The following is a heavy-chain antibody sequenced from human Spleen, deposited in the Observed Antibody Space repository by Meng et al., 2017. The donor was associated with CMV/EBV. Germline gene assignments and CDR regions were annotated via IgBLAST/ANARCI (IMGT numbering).Heavy chain of an antibody. CDR2: IYPGDSDT. V-gene: IGHV5-51*01. J-gene: IGHJ4*02. D-gene: IGHD2-8*01. Sequence: GESLKISCKGSGYSFTTYWIAWVRQMPGKGLEWMGIIYPGDSDTRYSPSFQGQVTISADTSISTAYLHWSSLKASDTAMYYCARGVSRYYFDYWGQGTLVTVSS. CDR1: GYSFTTYW. CDR3: ARGVSRYYFDY.